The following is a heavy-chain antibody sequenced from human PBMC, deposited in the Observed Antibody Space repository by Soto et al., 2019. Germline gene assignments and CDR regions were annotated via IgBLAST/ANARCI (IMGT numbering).Heavy chain of an antibody. D-gene: IGHD5-18*01. J-gene: IGHJ4*02. CDR3: ARAPDTAMVKLFDY. V-gene: IGHV6-1*01. CDR1: GDSISSNSAA. CDR2: TYYRSKWYN. Sequence: SQTLSLTCAISGDSISSNSAAWNWIRQSPSRGLEWLGRTYYRSKWYNDYAVSVKSRITINPDTSKNQFSLQLNSVTPEDTAVYYCARAPDTAMVKLFDYWGQGTLVTVSS.